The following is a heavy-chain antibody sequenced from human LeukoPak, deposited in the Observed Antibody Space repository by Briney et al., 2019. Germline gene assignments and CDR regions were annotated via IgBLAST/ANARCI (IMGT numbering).Heavy chain of an antibody. CDR3: AKDADYYYDSSGLNWFDP. Sequence: GGSLRLSCAASGFTFSSYGMHWVRQAPGKGLEWVAVISYDGSNKYYADSVKGRFTISRDNSKNTLYLQMNSLRAEDTAVYYCAKDADYYYDSSGLNWFDPWGQGTLVTVSS. D-gene: IGHD3-22*01. J-gene: IGHJ5*02. V-gene: IGHV3-30*18. CDR2: ISYDGSNK. CDR1: GFTFSSYG.